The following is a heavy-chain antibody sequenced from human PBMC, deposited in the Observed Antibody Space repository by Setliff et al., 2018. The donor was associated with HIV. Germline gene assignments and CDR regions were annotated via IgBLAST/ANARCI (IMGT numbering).Heavy chain of an antibody. D-gene: IGHD3-10*01. CDR2: IYYTGST. Sequence: SETLSLTCTVSGGSIRSSNYYWGWIRQTPGKGLEWIGHIYYTGSTYYNPSLKIRVTISVDTSKNQFSLELSSVTNTDSAVYYCARHRGSSSGGPGEFDCWGQGTLVTVSS. CDR3: ARHRGSSSGGPGEFDC. J-gene: IGHJ4*02. V-gene: IGHV4-39*01. CDR1: GGSIRSSNYY.